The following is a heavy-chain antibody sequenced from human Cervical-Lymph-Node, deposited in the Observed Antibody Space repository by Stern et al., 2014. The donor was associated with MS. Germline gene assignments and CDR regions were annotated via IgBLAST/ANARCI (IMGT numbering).Heavy chain of an antibody. CDR1: GFTFGSYD. V-gene: IGHV3-13*01. CDR3: VRASSGKYYPDY. Sequence: EVQLVESGGDLVQPGGSLRLSCAASGFTFGSYDMHWVRQATGKALEWVSGIGSAGDTYYPGSVKGRFTISRENDKNSLYLQMHSLRAGDTAVYYCVRASSGKYYPDYWGQGTLVTVSS. CDR2: IGSAGDT. D-gene: IGHD3-22*01. J-gene: IGHJ4*02.